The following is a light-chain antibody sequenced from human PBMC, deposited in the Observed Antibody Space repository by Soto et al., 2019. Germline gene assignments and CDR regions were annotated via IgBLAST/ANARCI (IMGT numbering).Light chain of an antibody. V-gene: IGKV3-11*01. CDR2: GAS. CDR3: QQRSDWPLT. Sequence: EIVLTQSPATLSLSPGERATLSCRASQSVSSYLTWYQKKHGQAPRLLIYGASTRATGIPARFSGSGSGTDLTITISSLEPEDFEVYYCQQRSDWPLTFGPGTKVDIK. CDR1: QSVSSY. J-gene: IGKJ3*01.